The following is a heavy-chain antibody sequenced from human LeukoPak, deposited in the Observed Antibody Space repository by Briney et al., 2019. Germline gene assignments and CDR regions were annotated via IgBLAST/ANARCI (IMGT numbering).Heavy chain of an antibody. CDR2: MSFDGRSK. CDR1: GFIFPNYG. D-gene: IGHD3-10*01. V-gene: IGHV3-30*03. CDR3: ARLGPVRYGWFGDFNYMDV. J-gene: IGHJ6*03. Sequence: PGRSLRLSCAASGFIFPNYGMYWVRQAPGKGLQWVAVMSFDGRSKYYEDSVKGRFTISRDNSRNTLYLQMTTLRDEDTAVYYCARLGPVRYGWFGDFNYMDVWGKGTTVIVSS.